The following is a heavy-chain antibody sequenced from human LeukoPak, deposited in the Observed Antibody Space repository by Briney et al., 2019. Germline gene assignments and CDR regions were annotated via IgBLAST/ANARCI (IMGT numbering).Heavy chain of an antibody. J-gene: IGHJ3*02. D-gene: IGHD1-14*01. V-gene: IGHV3-21*01. CDR2: ISSSSSYI. Sequence: GGSLRLSCAASGFTFSSYSMNWVRQAPGKGLEWVSSISSSSSYIYYADSVKGRFTISRDNAKNSLYLQMNSLRAEDTAVYYCARDSGALHTDAFDIWGQGAMVTVSS. CDR1: GFTFSSYS. CDR3: ARDSGALHTDAFDI.